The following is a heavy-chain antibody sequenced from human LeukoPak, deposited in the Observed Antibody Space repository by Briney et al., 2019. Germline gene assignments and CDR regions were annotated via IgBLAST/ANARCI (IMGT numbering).Heavy chain of an antibody. V-gene: IGHV3-66*01. Sequence: GGSLRLSCAASGFTVSSNYMSWVRQAPGKGLEWVSVVYSGCGTYYANSVKGRFTISRDNSKDTLYLQMNSLRAEDTAVYYCARVGSSSFAFDIWGQGTMVTVSS. CDR1: GFTVSSNY. J-gene: IGHJ3*02. CDR3: ARVGSSSFAFDI. CDR2: VYSGCGT. D-gene: IGHD6-13*01.